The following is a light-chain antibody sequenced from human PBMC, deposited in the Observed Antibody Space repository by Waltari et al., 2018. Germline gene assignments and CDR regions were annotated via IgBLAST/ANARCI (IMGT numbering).Light chain of an antibody. V-gene: IGLV2-14*01. Sequence: QSALTQPASVSGSPGQSITISCTGTSSDVGGYNYVSWYQQHPGKAPKLMIYDVSKRPSGVSNSFSGSKSGNTASLTISGLQAEDEADYYCSSYTSSSTLNWVFGGGTKLTVL. CDR1: SSDVGGYNY. J-gene: IGLJ3*02. CDR2: DVS. CDR3: SSYTSSSTLNWV.